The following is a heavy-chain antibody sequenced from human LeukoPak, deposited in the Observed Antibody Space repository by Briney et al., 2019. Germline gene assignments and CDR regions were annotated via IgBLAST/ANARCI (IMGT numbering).Heavy chain of an antibody. D-gene: IGHD5-18*01. CDR2: VNHRGSA. J-gene: IGHJ3*02. CDR3: ARRRRGYKNGWPDAIDI. CDR1: GGSISSGGYY. Sequence: SETLSLTCTVSGGSISSGGYYWSWIRQHPGKGLEWIGEVNHRGSANYNPSLESRVTISGDTSKTQFSLKVKSVTAADTAVYYCARRRRGYKNGWPDAIDIWGQGTMVTVSS. V-gene: IGHV4-61*08.